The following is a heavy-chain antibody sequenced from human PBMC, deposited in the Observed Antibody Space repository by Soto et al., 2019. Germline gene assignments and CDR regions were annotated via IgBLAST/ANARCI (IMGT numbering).Heavy chain of an antibody. J-gene: IGHJ5*02. CDR3: ARGQGGYSYPNWFDP. V-gene: IGHV4-30-2*01. CDR2: IYHSGST. D-gene: IGHD5-18*01. CDR1: GGSISSGGYS. Sequence: PSETLSLTCAVSGGSISSGGYSWSWIRQPPGKGLEWIGYIYHSGSTYYNPSLKSRVTISVDTSKNQFSLKLSSVTAADTAVYYCARGQGGYSYPNWFDPWGQGTLVTVSS.